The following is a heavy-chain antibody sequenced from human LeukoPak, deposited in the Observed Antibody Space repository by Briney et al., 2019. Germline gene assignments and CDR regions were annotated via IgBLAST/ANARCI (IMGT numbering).Heavy chain of an antibody. CDR3: ARTWYYDILTARGPYYFDY. J-gene: IGHJ4*02. CDR2: IIPIFGTA. D-gene: IGHD3-9*01. CDR1: GYMFVSRG. Sequence: GASVKVSCKASGYMFVSRGFTWVRQAPGQGLEWMGGIIPIFGTANYAQKFQGRVTITADESTSTAYMELSSLRSEDTAVYYCARTWYYDILTARGPYYFDYWGQGTLVTVSS. V-gene: IGHV1-69*13.